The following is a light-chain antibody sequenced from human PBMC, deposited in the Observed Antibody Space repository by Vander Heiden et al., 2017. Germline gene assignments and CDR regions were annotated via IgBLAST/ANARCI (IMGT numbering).Light chain of an antibody. CDR1: SSDIGTDKY. J-gene: IGLJ1*01. V-gene: IGLV2-14*03. CDR3: SSFTDTTTRDV. CDR2: DIS. Sequence: SALTHPASASGSPGQSITISCTGSSSDIGTDKYVSWYQQHPGKAPKLIIYDISSRPSGVSSRFSGSKSGNTASMTISGLQAEDEADYYCSSFTDTTTRDVFGTGTKVTVL.